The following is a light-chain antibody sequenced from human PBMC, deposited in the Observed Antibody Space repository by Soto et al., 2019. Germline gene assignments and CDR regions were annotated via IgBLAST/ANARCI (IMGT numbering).Light chain of an antibody. CDR2: DAS. CDR3: QQRSNWPYT. CDR1: QSVSFY. J-gene: IGKJ2*01. V-gene: IGKV3-11*01. Sequence: TQSPAPLSVSPGERATLSCRASQSVSFYFAWYQQKPGQAPRLLIYDASYRAPGIPARFSGSGSGTDFTLTISSLQPEDFAVYNCQQRSNWPYTFGQGTKVDIK.